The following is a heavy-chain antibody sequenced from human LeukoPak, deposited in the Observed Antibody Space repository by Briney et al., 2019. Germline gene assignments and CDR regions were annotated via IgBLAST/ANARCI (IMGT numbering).Heavy chain of an antibody. J-gene: IGHJ4*02. V-gene: IGHV3-7*01. CDR1: GFTFSNYW. CDR2: IKEDESEK. Sequence: GGSLRLSCVGSGFTFSNYWMSWVRQAPGKGLEWVANIKEDESEKYYVASVKGRFTISRDNAKNSVYLQMTSLRAEDTAIYYCARGGPAAGRFDYWGQGTLVTVSS. CDR3: ARGGPAAGRFDY. D-gene: IGHD6-13*01.